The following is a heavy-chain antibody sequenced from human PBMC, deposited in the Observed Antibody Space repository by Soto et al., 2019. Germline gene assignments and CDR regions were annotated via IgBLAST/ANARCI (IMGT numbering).Heavy chain of an antibody. D-gene: IGHD6-13*01. CDR2: IWYDGSNK. Sequence: GGSLILSCAASGFTFSSYGMHWVRQAPGKGLEWVAVIWYDGSNKYYADSVKGRFTISRDNSKNTLYLQMNSLRAEDTAVYYCARELRAGGPNWFDPWGQGTLVTVSS. J-gene: IGHJ5*02. V-gene: IGHV3-33*01. CDR3: ARELRAGGPNWFDP. CDR1: GFTFSSYG.